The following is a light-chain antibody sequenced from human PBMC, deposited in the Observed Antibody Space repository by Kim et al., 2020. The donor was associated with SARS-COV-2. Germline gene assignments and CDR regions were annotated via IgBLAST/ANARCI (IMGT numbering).Light chain of an antibody. CDR1: QSVSSSY. CDR2: GAS. Sequence: EIVLTQSPGTLSLSPGERATLSCRASQSVSSSYLAWYQQKPGQAPRLLIYGASSRATGIPDRFSGSGSGTDFTLTISRLEPEDFAVYYCHQYGSSGTFGQGTKVDIK. J-gene: IGKJ1*01. CDR3: HQYGSSGT. V-gene: IGKV3-20*01.